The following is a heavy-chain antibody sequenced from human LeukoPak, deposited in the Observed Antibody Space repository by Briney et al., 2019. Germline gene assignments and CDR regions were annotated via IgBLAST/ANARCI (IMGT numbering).Heavy chain of an antibody. CDR1: GFTFDDYA. V-gene: IGHV3-9*01. CDR2: ISWNSGSI. CDR3: ARHRWTFPYRSLKNDDY. D-gene: IGHD3-16*01. J-gene: IGHJ4*02. Sequence: GRSLRLSCAASGFTFDDYAMHWVRQAPGKGLEWVSGISWNSGSIGYADSVKGRFTISRDNSKNTLYLQMNSLRAEDTAVYYCARHRWTFPYRSLKNDDYWGQGTRVTVSS.